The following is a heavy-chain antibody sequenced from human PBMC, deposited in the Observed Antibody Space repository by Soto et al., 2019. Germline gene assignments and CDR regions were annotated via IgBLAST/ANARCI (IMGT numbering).Heavy chain of an antibody. D-gene: IGHD3-22*01. CDR1: GFTFSGYW. V-gene: IGHV3-7*01. CDR2: IMKDGGEK. CDR3: ARDRDYYKADY. J-gene: IGHJ4*01. Sequence: EVQLVESGGDLVQPGGSLRLSCAASGFTFSGYWMGWVRQAPGKGLEGVASIMKDGGEKKYVDSVRGRFTISRDKVQNSLFLQMDSLSVEDTAVYYCARDRDYYKADYWGQGTLVTVSS.